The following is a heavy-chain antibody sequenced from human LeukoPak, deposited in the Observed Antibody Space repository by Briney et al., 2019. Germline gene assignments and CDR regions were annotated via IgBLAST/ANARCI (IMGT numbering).Heavy chain of an antibody. V-gene: IGHV3-33*08. J-gene: IGHJ4*02. CDR2: IWYDGSNK. CDR3: ARGTRYDSSGYYSQDLDY. CDR1: GFTFSHYA. D-gene: IGHD3-22*01. Sequence: AGGSLRLSCAASGFTFSHYAMHWVRQAPGKGLEWAAVIWYDGSNKYYADSVKGRFTISRDNSRDTLYLQMNSLRAEDTAVYYCARGTRYDSSGYYSQDLDYWGQGTLVTVSS.